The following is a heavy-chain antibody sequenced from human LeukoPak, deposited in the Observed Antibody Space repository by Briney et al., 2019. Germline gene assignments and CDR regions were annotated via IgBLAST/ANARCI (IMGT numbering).Heavy chain of an antibody. CDR2: THPADSDT. CDR3: ARSSSGWSFDY. CDR1: GYNFASYW. V-gene: IGHV5-51*01. Sequence: GESLKISCKGSGYNFASYWIAWVRQMPGKGLEWMGITHPADSDTRYSPSFQGQVTISADKSISTAYLQWSSLRASDTAMYYCARSSSGWSFDYWGQGTLVTVSS. D-gene: IGHD6-19*01. J-gene: IGHJ4*02.